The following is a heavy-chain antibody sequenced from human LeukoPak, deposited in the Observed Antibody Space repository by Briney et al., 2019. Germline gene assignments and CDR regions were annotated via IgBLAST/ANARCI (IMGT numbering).Heavy chain of an antibody. CDR3: ARDKRGPDPFDY. CDR1: GGSISSGSYY. Sequence: PSQTLSLTCTVSGGSISSGSYYWSWNRQPAGKGLEWIGRIYTSGSINYNPSLKSRVTISVDTSKNQFSLKLSSVTAADTAVYYCARDKRGPDPFDYWGQGTLVTVSS. CDR2: IYTSGSI. J-gene: IGHJ4*02. V-gene: IGHV4-61*02.